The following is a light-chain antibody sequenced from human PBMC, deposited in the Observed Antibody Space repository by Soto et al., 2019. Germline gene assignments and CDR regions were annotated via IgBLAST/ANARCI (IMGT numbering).Light chain of an antibody. CDR2: DAS. J-gene: IGKJ5*01. CDR3: QQRSNSIT. CDR1: QSVSSSY. Sequence: IVMTQSPDILAVSPGETVTPSCRASQSVSSSYLAWYQQKPGQAPRLLIYDASNRATGIPARFSGSGSGTDFTLTISSLEPEDFAVYYCQQRSNSITFGQGTRLEIK. V-gene: IGKV3D-20*02.